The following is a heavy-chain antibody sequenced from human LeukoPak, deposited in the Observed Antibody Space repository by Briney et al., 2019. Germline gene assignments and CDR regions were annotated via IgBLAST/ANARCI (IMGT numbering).Heavy chain of an antibody. CDR1: GGSISSYY. J-gene: IGHJ5*02. D-gene: IGHD6-13*01. V-gene: IGHV4-59*01. CDR2: IYYIGST. CDR3: ARKADSSSGSNWFDP. Sequence: SETLSLTCTVSGGSISSYYWSWIRQPPGKGLEWIGYIYYIGSTNYNPSLKSRVPISVDTSKNQSSLKLSSVTAADTAVYYCARKADSSSGSNWFDPWGQGTLVTVSS.